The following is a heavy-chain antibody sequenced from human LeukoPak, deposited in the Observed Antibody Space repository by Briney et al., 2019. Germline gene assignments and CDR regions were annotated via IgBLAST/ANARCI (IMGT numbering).Heavy chain of an antibody. V-gene: IGHV1-2*02. D-gene: IGHD3-22*01. J-gene: IGHJ4*02. Sequence: ASVKVSCKASGYTFTGYYMHWVRQAPGQGREWVGWINPNSGGTNYAQTFQGRVTMNTDTSIRTAYMELSGLRSDDTAVYYCARDPSYLYDSSGYYDEIRYYFDYWGQGTLVTVSS. CDR3: ARDPSYLYDSSGYYDEIRYYFDY. CDR2: INPNSGGT. CDR1: GYTFTGYY.